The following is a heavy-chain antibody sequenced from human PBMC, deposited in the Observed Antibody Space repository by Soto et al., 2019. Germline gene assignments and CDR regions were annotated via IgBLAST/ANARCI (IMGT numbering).Heavy chain of an antibody. CDR1: GYTFTDYY. D-gene: IGHD5-18*01. Sequence: QVQFVQSGAEVKKPGASVKVSCKSSGYTFTDYYLHWVRQAPGQGLEWVGWMNAGSGHTEYAEKLQSRVNMTRDTSITTAYMELTTLCSDDTAMYDCTRASTVGGGSSKALPNNSWGQGTLFTVSS. CDR2: MNAGSGHT. J-gene: IGHJ4*02. CDR3: TRASTVGGGSSKALPNNS. V-gene: IGHV1-2*02.